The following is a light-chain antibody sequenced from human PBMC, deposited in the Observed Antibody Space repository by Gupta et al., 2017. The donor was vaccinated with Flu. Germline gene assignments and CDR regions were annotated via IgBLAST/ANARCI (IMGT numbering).Light chain of an antibody. V-gene: IGKV1-5*03. CDR1: GRISSW. Sequence: EMTQSPAILSASVGDSVTISCRASGRISSWLAWYQQKPGRAPKLLIYKASSWESGVHSRFSGSGYGRNESLTISSRQQEEFATYYCQQYGDFSNMTFGGGTKVDVK. CDR3: QQYGDFSNMT. CDR2: KAS. J-gene: IGKJ4*01.